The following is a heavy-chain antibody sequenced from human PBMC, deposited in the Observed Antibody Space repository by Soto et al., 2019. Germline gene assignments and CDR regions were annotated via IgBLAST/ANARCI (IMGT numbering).Heavy chain of an antibody. Sequence: ASVKVSCKASGYTFTSYYMHWVRQAPGEGLEWMGIINPSGGSTRYAQKFQGRVTMTRDTSTSTVYMELSSLRSEDTAVYYCAGGWYCSSTSCFLSWFDPGGQETLVTVSS. CDR1: GYTFTSYY. J-gene: IGHJ5*02. D-gene: IGHD2-2*01. CDR2: INPSGGST. V-gene: IGHV1-46*01. CDR3: AGGWYCSSTSCFLSWFDP.